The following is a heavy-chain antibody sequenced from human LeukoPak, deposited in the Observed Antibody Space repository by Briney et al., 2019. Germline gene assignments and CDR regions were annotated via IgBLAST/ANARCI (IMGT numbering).Heavy chain of an antibody. V-gene: IGHV1-8*03. CDR2: MNPNSGNT. Sequence: GASVKVSCKASGYTFTSYDINWVRQATGQGLEWMGWMNPNSGNTGYAQKFQGRVTITRNTSISTAYMELSSLRSEDTAVYYCARTTSSSSVGDYYYYYMDVWGKGTTVTVSS. CDR3: ARTTSSSSVGDYYYYYMDV. J-gene: IGHJ6*03. CDR1: GYTFTSYD. D-gene: IGHD6-6*01.